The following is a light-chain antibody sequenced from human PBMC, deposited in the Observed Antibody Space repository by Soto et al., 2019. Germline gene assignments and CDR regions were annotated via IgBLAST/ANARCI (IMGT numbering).Light chain of an antibody. J-gene: IGKJ5*01. CDR3: QQYNSYSPIT. CDR2: DAS. CDR1: QSISSW. V-gene: IGKV1-5*01. Sequence: PSTLSASVGDRVTITCRASQSISSWLAWYQQKPGKAPKLLIYDASSLESGAPSRFSGSGSGTEFTLTISSLQPDDFATYYCQQYNSYSPITFGQGTRLEI.